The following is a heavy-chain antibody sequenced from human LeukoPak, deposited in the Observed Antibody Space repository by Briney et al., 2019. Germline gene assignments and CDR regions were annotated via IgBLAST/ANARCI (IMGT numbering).Heavy chain of an antibody. CDR2: IRYDGSNK. CDR3: AKYYGSGSYYRYYYYYMHI. CDR1: GFTFSSYG. D-gene: IGHD3-10*01. Sequence: GGSLRLSCAASGFTFSSYGMHWVRQAPGKGLEWVAFIRYDGSNKYYADSVKGRFTISRDNSKNTLYLQMNSLRAEDTAVYYCAKYYGSGSYYRYYYYYMHIWGKGTTTTIS. J-gene: IGHJ6*03. V-gene: IGHV3-30*02.